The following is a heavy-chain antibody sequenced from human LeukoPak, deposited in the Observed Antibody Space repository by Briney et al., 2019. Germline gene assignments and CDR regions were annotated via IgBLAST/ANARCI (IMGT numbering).Heavy chain of an antibody. Sequence: PGGSLRLSCAASGFTFSSYGIHWVRQAPGKGLEWVALISYDGSNKYYADSVKGRFTISRDNSKNTLYLQMNSLRAEDTAVYYCARGLRSLGYCSSTSCRIYYFDYWGQGTLVTVSS. CDR1: GFTFSSYG. V-gene: IGHV3-30*03. CDR3: ARGLRSLGYCSSTSCRIYYFDY. D-gene: IGHD2-2*01. CDR2: ISYDGSNK. J-gene: IGHJ4*02.